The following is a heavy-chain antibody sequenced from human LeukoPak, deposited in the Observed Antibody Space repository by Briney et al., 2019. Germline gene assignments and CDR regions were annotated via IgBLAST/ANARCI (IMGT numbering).Heavy chain of an antibody. CDR1: EFTFSGYW. V-gene: IGHV3-23*01. D-gene: IGHD3-9*01. Sequence: GGSLRLSCAASEFTFSGYWMSWVRQAPGKGLEWVSAISGSGGSTYYADSVKGRFTISRDNSKNTLYLQMNSLRAEDTAVYYCAKDMRFDWTPYYFDYWGQGTLVTVSS. CDR2: ISGSGGST. J-gene: IGHJ4*02. CDR3: AKDMRFDWTPYYFDY.